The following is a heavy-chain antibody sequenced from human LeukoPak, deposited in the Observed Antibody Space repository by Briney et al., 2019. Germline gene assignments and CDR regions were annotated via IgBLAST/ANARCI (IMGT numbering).Heavy chain of an antibody. J-gene: IGHJ6*02. CDR2: IYHSGST. D-gene: IGHD1-26*01. CDR1: GGSISSSNW. V-gene: IGHV4-4*02. Sequence: SGTLSLTCAVSGGSISSSNWWSWVRQPPGKGLEWIGEIYHSGSTNYNPSLKSRVTISVDKSKNQFSLKLSSVTAEDTAVYYCARDHRVVGAIYYYYGMDVRGQGTTVTVSS. CDR3: ARDHRVVGAIYYYYGMDV.